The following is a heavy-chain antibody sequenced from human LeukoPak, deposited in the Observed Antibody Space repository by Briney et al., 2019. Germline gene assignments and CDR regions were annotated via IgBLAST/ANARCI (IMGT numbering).Heavy chain of an antibody. CDR3: ARGSGWFYFDY. D-gene: IGHD6-19*01. V-gene: IGHV3-53*01. Sequence: PGGSLRLSCAASGFTVNNNYMSWVRQAPGKGLEWVSVIYSGDITYYADSVKGRFTISRDNAKNTLYLQMNSLRAEDTAVYYCARGSGWFYFDYWGQGTLVTVSS. CDR1: GFTVNNNY. J-gene: IGHJ4*02. CDR2: IYSGDIT.